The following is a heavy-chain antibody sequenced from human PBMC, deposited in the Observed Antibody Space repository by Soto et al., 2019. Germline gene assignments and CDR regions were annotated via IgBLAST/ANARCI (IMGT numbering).Heavy chain of an antibody. D-gene: IGHD3-22*01. CDR3: ARALYYYDSSGYYPYFDY. CDR2: MNPNSGNT. J-gene: IGHJ4*02. CDR1: GYTFTSYD. Sequence: ASVKVSCKASGYTFTSYDINWVRQATGQGLEWMGWMNPNSGNTGYAQKFQGRVTMTSDDSISTAYMELSSLRSEDTAVYYCARALYYYDSSGYYPYFDYWGQGTLVTVSS. V-gene: IGHV1-8*01.